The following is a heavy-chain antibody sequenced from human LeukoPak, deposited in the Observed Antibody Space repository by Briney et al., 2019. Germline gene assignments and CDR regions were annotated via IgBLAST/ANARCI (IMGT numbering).Heavy chain of an antibody. V-gene: IGHV1-2*02. D-gene: IGHD1-1*01. Sequence: ASVKVSCKASGYTFTAYYVHWVRQAPGQGPEWMGWIHPNSGGTKCAQSFQGRVTMTRDTSTSTVYMELSSLRSEDTAVYYCARDSGFDIWGQGTMVTVSS. CDR2: IHPNSGGT. CDR3: ARDSGFDI. J-gene: IGHJ3*02. CDR1: GYTFTAYY.